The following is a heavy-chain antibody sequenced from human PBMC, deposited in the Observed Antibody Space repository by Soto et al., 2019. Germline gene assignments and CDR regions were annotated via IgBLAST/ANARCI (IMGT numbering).Heavy chain of an antibody. CDR1: GFSFSSYA. CDR3: AKYTSSRPYYYGMDV. V-gene: IGHV3-23*01. J-gene: IGHJ6*02. CDR2: LTGTGGAI. D-gene: IGHD6-13*01. Sequence: EVQLLESGGGLVQPGGSLRLSCAASGFSFSSYAMSWVRQAPGKGLEWVSALTGTGGAIYYADSVKGGFTISSDNSNNTLYLQMSSLRAEDTALYFCAKYTSSRPYYYGMDVWGQGTTVTVSS.